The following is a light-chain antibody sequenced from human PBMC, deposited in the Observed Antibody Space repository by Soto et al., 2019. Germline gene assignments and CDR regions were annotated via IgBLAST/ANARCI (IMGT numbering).Light chain of an antibody. V-gene: IGLV2-14*03. Sequence: QSALTQPASVSGSPGQSVSISCTASSSDFGGHNFVSWYQHHPGKAPNLLIYDVSNRPSGVSNRFSGSKSGSTASLIISGLQAEDEAAYYCSSYTSTNTVIFGGGTKLTVL. CDR2: DVS. CDR3: SSYTSTNTVI. J-gene: IGLJ2*01. CDR1: SSDFGGHNF.